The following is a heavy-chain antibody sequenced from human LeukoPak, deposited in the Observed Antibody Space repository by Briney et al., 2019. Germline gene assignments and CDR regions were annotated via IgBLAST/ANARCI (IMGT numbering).Heavy chain of an antibody. Sequence: PSETLSFTCTVSGGSITSSSHHWGWLRQPPGKGLEGIGSIYYSGTTYYKPSLRSRVTISVDTSKNQFYLRLTCVTAADSAMYYCARESSSSPDYWGQGTLVTVSS. CDR3: ARESSSSPDY. D-gene: IGHD6-6*01. V-gene: IGHV4-39*07. CDR2: IYYSGTT. CDR1: GGSITSSSHH. J-gene: IGHJ4*02.